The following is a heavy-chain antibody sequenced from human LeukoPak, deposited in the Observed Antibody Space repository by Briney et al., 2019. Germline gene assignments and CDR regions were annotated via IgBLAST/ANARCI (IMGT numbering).Heavy chain of an antibody. CDR1: GVSFSGYY. D-gene: IGHD3-3*01. J-gene: IGHJ4*02. Sequence: PSETLSLTCTVYGVSFSGYYWSWIRQPPGKGLEWLGEINHSGSTNYNPSLKSRVTISLDTSKNHFSLKLSSVTAADTAVCYCARGLVTHVGLWNYWGQGSLVTVSS. V-gene: IGHV4-34*01. CDR2: INHSGST. CDR3: ARGLVTHVGLWNY.